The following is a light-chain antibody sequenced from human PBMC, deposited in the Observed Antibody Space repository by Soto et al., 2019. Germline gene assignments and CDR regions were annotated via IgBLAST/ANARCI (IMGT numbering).Light chain of an antibody. CDR1: SSDVGGYNY. V-gene: IGLV2-11*01. CDR2: DVR. J-gene: IGLJ1*01. CDR3: CSYAGSSLYV. Sequence: QSVLTQPRSVSGSPGQSVTISCTGTSSDVGGYNYVSWYQQHPGKAPKLMIYDVRKRPSGVPDRFSGAKSGNTASLTISGLQAEDEADYYCCSYAGSSLYVFGTGTKVTVL.